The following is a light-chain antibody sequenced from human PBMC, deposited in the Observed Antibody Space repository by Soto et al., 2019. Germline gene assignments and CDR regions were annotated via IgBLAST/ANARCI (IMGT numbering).Light chain of an antibody. J-gene: IGLJ3*02. CDR2: EVT. V-gene: IGLV2-8*01. Sequence: QSALTQPPSASGSPGQSVTISCTGTSSDANVYNYVSWFQQHPGKAPKLIIYEVTKGPSGVPGRFSGSKSGNTASLTVSGLRAEDEADYYCGSYAGRDTWVFGGGTKLTVL. CDR1: SSDANVYNY. CDR3: GSYAGRDTWV.